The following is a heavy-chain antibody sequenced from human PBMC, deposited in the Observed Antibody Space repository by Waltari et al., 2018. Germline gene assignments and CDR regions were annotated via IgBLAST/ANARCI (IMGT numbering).Heavy chain of an antibody. Sequence: VQLVESGGDLVQPGGSLRLSCAASGFAVSTSSMTWIRQSPGKGLEWVSVLYSNNNAYYLDSVEGRFTVSRDNSKNTLYLHMNNLRREDSAVYYCAKDRASSGAWDYVDHWGQGTLVTVSS. CDR3: AKDRASSGAWDYVDH. V-gene: IGHV3-66*01. CDR1: GFAVSTSS. D-gene: IGHD3-10*02. CDR2: LYSNNNA. J-gene: IGHJ4*02.